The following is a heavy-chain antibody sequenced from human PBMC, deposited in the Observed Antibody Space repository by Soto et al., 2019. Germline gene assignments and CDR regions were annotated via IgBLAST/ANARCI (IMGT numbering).Heavy chain of an antibody. CDR2: ISGSGGST. J-gene: IGHJ1*01. Sequence: EVQLLESGGGLVQPGGSLRLSCAASGFTFSSYAMSWVRQAPGKGLEWVSAISGSGGSTYYADSVKGRFTISRDNSKNTLYLQMNSLRAEDTAVYYCAKDLGDIVVVVAATTGYFQHWGQGTLVTVSS. CDR3: AKDLGDIVVVVAATTGYFQH. V-gene: IGHV3-23*01. D-gene: IGHD2-15*01. CDR1: GFTFSSYA.